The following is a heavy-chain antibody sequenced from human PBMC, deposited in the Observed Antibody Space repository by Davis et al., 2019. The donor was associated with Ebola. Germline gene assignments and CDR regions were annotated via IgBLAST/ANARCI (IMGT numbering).Heavy chain of an antibody. Sequence: SVKVSCKASGGTVNNYTFSWVRQAPGQGLEWMGGIIPVFGTTNYAQKFQGRVTITADESTTTAYMELSSLTSEDTALYYCARLGTPYSSYDHLDYWGQGALVTVSS. CDR3: ARLGTPYSSYDHLDY. V-gene: IGHV1-69*13. J-gene: IGHJ4*02. D-gene: IGHD5-12*01. CDR2: IIPVFGTT. CDR1: GGTVNNYT.